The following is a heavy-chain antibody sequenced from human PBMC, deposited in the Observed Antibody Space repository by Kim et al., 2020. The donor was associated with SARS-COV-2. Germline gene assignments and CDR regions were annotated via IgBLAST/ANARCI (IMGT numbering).Heavy chain of an antibody. D-gene: IGHD3-10*01. CDR2: INTNTGNP. J-gene: IGHJ6*02. CDR3: ARDMRDPGSYSLLWYYYYGMDV. V-gene: IGHV7-4-1*02. CDR1: GYTFTSYA. Sequence: ASVKVSCKASGYTFTSYAMNWVRQAPGQGLEWMGWINTNTGNPTYAQGFTGRFVFSLDTSVSTAYLQISSLKAEDTAVYYCARDMRDPGSYSLLWYYYYGMDVWGQGTTVTVSS.